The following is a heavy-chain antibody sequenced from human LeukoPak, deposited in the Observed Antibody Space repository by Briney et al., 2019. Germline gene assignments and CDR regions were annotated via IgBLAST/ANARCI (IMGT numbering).Heavy chain of an antibody. CDR1: GFTFSDHY. Sequence: KAGGSLRLSCAASGFTFSDHYMSWIRQAPGKGLEWLSSISSSGSAIYYADSVKGRFIISRDNSKNTIYLQMNSLRAEDTAVYYCARDRNDYTAFDIWGQGTMVTISS. D-gene: IGHD3-16*01. CDR2: ISSSGSAI. J-gene: IGHJ3*02. V-gene: IGHV3-11*01. CDR3: ARDRNDYTAFDI.